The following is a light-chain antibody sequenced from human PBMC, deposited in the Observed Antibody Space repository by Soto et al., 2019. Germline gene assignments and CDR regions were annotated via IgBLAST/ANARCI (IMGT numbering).Light chain of an antibody. CDR1: SSNIGAGHD. CDR3: QSYDNSLSGPV. V-gene: IGLV1-40*01. J-gene: IGLJ2*01. Sequence: QSVLTQPPSVSGAPGQRVTISCTGSSSNIGAGHDVHWYQKFPGTAPKLLIYANTNRPSGVPDRFSGSKSGTSASLAITGLQAEDEADYYCQSYDNSLSGPVFGGGTKLTVL. CDR2: ANT.